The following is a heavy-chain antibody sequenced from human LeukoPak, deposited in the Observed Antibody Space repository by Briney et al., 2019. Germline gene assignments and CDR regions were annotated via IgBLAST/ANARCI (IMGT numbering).Heavy chain of an antibody. J-gene: IGHJ4*02. CDR1: GGSISSSNW. D-gene: IGHD3-10*01. CDR3: ARTYYYGSGNQFDY. Sequence: SGTLSLTCAVSGGSISSSNWWSWVRQPPGKGLEWIGEIYHSGSTNYNPSLKSRVTIPVDKSKNQFSLKLSSVTAADTAVYYCARTYYYGSGNQFDYWGQGTLVTVSS. CDR2: IYHSGST. V-gene: IGHV4-4*02.